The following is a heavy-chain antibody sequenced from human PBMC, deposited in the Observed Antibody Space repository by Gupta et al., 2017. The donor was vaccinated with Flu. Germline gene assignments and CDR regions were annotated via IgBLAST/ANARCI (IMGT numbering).Heavy chain of an antibody. V-gene: IGHV1-3*01. J-gene: IGHJ5*02. Sequence: QVHLVQSGAEVKKPGASVKVSCKSSGYTFSTYAINWVRQAPGQRLEWMGWINGGNGDTRYSQNFQDRVTITRDTSASTAYMELRTLRSEDTAVYYCARDFYGSGSYSDWFDPWGQGTLVTVSS. CDR3: ARDFYGSGSYSDWFDP. D-gene: IGHD3-10*01. CDR2: INGGNGDT. CDR1: GYTFSTYA.